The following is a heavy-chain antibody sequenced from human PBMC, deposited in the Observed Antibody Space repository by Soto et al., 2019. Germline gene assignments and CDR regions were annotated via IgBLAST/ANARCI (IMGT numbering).Heavy chain of an antibody. D-gene: IGHD4-17*01. CDR3: ARSTLRPNANYYYYGMDV. J-gene: IGHJ6*02. CDR2: IWYDGSNK. V-gene: IGHV3-33*01. CDR1: GFTFSSYG. Sequence: GGSLRLSCAASGFTFSSYGMHWVRQAPGKGLEWVAVIWYDGSNKYYADSVKGRFTISRDNSKNTLYLQMNSLRAEDTAVYYCARSTLRPNANYYYYGMDVWGQGTTVTVSS.